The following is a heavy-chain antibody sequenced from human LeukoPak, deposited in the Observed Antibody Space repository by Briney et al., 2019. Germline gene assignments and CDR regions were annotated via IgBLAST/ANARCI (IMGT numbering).Heavy chain of an antibody. D-gene: IGHD1-26*01. CDR3: AKGSLVGATTPFDY. CDR2: IWYDGSNK. CDR1: GFTFSSYG. Sequence: PGGSLRLSCAASGFTFSSYGMHWVRQAPGKGLEWVAVIWYDGSNKYYADSVEGRFTISRDNSKNTLYLQMNSLRAEDTAVYYCAKGSLVGATTPFDYWGQGTLVTVSS. V-gene: IGHV3-33*06. J-gene: IGHJ4*02.